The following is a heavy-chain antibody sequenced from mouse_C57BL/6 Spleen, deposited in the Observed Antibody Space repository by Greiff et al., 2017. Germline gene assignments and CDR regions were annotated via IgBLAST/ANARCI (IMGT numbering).Heavy chain of an antibody. D-gene: IGHD3-2*02. CDR3: ARSGDSSGYGY. J-gene: IGHJ2*01. Sequence: QVQLQQSGAELARPGASVKLSCKASGYTFTSYGISWVKQRTGQGLEWIGEIYPRSGNTYYNEKFKGKATLTADKSSSTAYMELRSLTSADSAVYFCARSGDSSGYGYWGQGTTLTVSS. CDR2: IYPRSGNT. V-gene: IGHV1-81*01. CDR1: GYTFTSYG.